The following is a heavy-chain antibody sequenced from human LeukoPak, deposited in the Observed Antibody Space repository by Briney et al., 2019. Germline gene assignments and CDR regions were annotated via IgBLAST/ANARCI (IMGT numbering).Heavy chain of an antibody. CDR2: ISSSSSYI. CDR3: ARDGAVDSFFDY. J-gene: IGHJ4*02. D-gene: IGHD3-9*01. V-gene: IGHV3-21*01. Sequence: GGSLRLSCAASAFTFSSYSMNWVRQAPGKGLEWVSSISSSSSYIYYADSVKGRFTISRDNAKNSLYLQMNSLRAEDTAVYYCARDGAVDSFFDYLGQGTLVTVS. CDR1: AFTFSSYS.